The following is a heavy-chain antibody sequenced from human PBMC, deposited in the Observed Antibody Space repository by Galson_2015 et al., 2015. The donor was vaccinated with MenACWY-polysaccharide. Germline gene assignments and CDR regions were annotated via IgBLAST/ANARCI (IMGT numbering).Heavy chain of an antibody. V-gene: IGHV3-30-3*01. CDR1: GFTLSSYV. D-gene: IGHD1-26*01. CDR2: ILYDGSNE. J-gene: IGHJ3*02. Sequence: SLRLSCAASGFTLSSYVMHWVRQAPGKGLEWVAVILYDGSNEYYAVSVKGRFTISRDNSKNTLYLQMNSLRPEDTAVFYCARGRGTYYFAAFDIWGQGTMVTVSS. CDR3: ARGRGTYYFAAFDI.